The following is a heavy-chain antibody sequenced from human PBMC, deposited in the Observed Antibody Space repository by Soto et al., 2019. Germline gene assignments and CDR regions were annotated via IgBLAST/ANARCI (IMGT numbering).Heavy chain of an antibody. Sequence: ETLSLTCTVSGASVSTGYWSWIRQPPGKGLEWIGFMYFGGSFNYNPSLTSRATISVETSKNQFSMKMTSVTAADTAVYYCARSYYDSTGFAVDPWGQGTLVTVSS. CDR3: ARSYYDSTGFAVDP. D-gene: IGHD3-22*01. V-gene: IGHV4-59*02. CDR2: MYFGGSF. CDR1: GASVSTGY. J-gene: IGHJ5*02.